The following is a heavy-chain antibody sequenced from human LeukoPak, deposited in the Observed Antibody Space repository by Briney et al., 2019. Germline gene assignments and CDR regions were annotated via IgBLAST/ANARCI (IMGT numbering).Heavy chain of an antibody. CDR1: GFTFSRYW. Sequence: GGSLRLSCAASGFTFSRYWMHWGRQAPGKGLVWVSAINGGGSSTYYADSVKGRFTISRDNSKNTLYLQMNSLRAEDTAVYYCAKPARTDYVDYWGQGTLVTVSS. D-gene: IGHD1-14*01. CDR3: AKPARTDYVDY. CDR2: INGGGSST. V-gene: IGHV3-23*01. J-gene: IGHJ4*02.